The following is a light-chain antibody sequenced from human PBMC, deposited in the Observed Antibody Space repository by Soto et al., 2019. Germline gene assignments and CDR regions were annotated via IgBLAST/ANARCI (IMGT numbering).Light chain of an antibody. Sequence: DIVMTQSPDSLAVSKGETATINCKSSQSVLYSSNNYNYLAWYQQKPGQPPKLLITWASTREPGVSGRFSGSGFATDFTLTISSLRSEDVAVYYCQQYYHTPLTFGGGTKVEIK. CDR1: QSVLYSSNNYNY. CDR2: WAS. CDR3: QQYYHTPLT. V-gene: IGKV4-1*01. J-gene: IGKJ4*01.